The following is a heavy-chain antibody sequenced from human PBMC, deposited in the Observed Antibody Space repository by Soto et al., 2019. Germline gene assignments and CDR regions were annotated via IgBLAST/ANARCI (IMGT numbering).Heavy chain of an antibody. J-gene: IGHJ4*02. D-gene: IGHD3-10*01. CDR3: ARHVASTLSKYGSLSEIDS. V-gene: IGHV4-39*01. Sequence: QLQLQESGPGLVKPSETLTLTCTVSTGSISSSDYCWAWIRQPPRKGLEWLWTIHNTVRANYNASLKSRGTLSRDTSKSQFSLWLTYVIAADTAIYYFARHVASTLSKYGSLSEIDSWCKGILVICSS. CDR2: IHNTVRA. CDR1: TGSISSSDYC.